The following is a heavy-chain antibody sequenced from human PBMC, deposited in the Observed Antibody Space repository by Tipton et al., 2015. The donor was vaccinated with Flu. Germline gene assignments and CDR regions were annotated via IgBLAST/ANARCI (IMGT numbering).Heavy chain of an antibody. CDR3: ARESDYYDSSGYYYGYDY. V-gene: IGHV4-34*01. J-gene: IGHJ4*02. CDR1: GGSFSGYY. Sequence: TLSLTCAVYGGSFSGYYWSWIRQPPGKGLEWIGEINHSGSTNYSPSLKSRVTISVDTSKNQFSLKLSSVTAADTAVYYCARESDYYDSSGYYYGYDYWGQGTLVTVSS. CDR2: INHSGST. D-gene: IGHD3-22*01.